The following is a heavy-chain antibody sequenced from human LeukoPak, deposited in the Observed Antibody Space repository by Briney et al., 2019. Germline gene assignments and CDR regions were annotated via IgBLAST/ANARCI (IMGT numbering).Heavy chain of an antibody. Sequence: KSGGSLRLSCAASAFSLNAYNMNWVRQAPGKGLEWVSSISYTGTYIYYADSVKGRFTISRDNAQNSLYLQMNSLRAEDTALYYCAKDLLPKEYYYDSSGYYHSGEFDYWGQGTLVTVSS. D-gene: IGHD3-22*01. CDR2: ISYTGTYI. CDR1: AFSLNAYN. CDR3: AKDLLPKEYYYDSSGYYHSGEFDY. J-gene: IGHJ4*02. V-gene: IGHV3-21*04.